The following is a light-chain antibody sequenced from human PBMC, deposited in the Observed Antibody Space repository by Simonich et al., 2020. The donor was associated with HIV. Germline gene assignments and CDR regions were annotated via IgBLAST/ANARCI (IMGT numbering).Light chain of an antibody. Sequence: AIQMTQSPSSLSASVGDRVTITCRASQGIRNDLGWYKQKPGKAQKRLIYAASSFQSGVPSRFSGSGSGTDFTLTISSLQPEDFATYYCLQDYNYPRTFGRGTKVDIK. CDR2: AAS. J-gene: IGKJ1*01. CDR1: QGIRND. V-gene: IGKV1-6*01. CDR3: LQDYNYPRT.